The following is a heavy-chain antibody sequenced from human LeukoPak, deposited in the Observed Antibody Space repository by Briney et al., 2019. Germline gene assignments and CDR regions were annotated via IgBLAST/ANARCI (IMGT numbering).Heavy chain of an antibody. D-gene: IGHD5-18*01. CDR2: ISGSGGST. V-gene: IGHV3-23*01. CDR1: GFTFSSYA. CDR3: AKDGGYSDGYSVDY. Sequence: GGSLRLSCAASGFTFSSYAMSWVRQAPGKGLEWVSAISGSGGSTYYADSVKGRFTISRDNSKNTLYLQMNSLRAEDTAVYYCAKDGGYSDGYSVDYWGQGTLVTVSS. J-gene: IGHJ4*02.